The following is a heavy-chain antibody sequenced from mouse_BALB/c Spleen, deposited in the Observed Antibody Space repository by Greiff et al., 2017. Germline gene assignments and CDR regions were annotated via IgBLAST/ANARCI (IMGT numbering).Heavy chain of an antibody. V-gene: IGHV1S16*01. CDR1: GYTFTSYY. J-gene: IGHJ1*01. CDR2: INPSNGGT. D-gene: IGHD2-2*01. Sequence: QVQLQQPGADLVKPGASVKLSCKASGYTFTSYYMYWVKQRPGQGLEWIGGINPSNGGTNFNEKFKSKATLTVDKSSSTAYMQLSSLTSEDSAVYYCTKSIYYGYDMGYFDVWGAGTTVTVSS. CDR3: TKSIYYGYDMGYFDV.